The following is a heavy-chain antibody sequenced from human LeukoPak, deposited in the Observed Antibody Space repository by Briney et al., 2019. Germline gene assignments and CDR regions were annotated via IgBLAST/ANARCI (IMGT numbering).Heavy chain of an antibody. V-gene: IGHV4-39*01. Sequence: PSETLSLTCTVSGGSISSSSYYWGWIRQPPGKGLEWIGSIYYSGSTYYNPSLKSRVTISVDTSKNQFSLKLSSVTAADTAVYYCARNFIRSSGWDPDWFDPWGQGTLVTVSS. J-gene: IGHJ5*02. CDR3: ARNFIRSSGWDPDWFDP. CDR2: IYYSGST. D-gene: IGHD6-19*01. CDR1: GGSISSSSYY.